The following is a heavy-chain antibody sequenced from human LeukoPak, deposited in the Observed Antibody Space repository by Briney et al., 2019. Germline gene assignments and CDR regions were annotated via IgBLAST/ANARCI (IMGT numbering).Heavy chain of an antibody. J-gene: IGHJ3*02. Sequence: ASVKVSCKASGYTFTGYYMHWVRQAPGQGLEWKGWINPNSGGTNYAQKFQGRVTMTRDTSISTAYMELSRLRSDDTAVYYCAREGDSYGTGDSDAFDIWGQGTMVTVSS. CDR2: INPNSGGT. D-gene: IGHD5-18*01. V-gene: IGHV1-2*02. CDR1: GYTFTGYY. CDR3: AREGDSYGTGDSDAFDI.